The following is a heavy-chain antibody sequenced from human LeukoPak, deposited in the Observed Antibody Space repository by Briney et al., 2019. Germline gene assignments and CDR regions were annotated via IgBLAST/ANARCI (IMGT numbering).Heavy chain of an antibody. D-gene: IGHD2-15*01. CDR1: GLTFSTYW. CDR3: ATSARTYIGSSLDY. V-gene: IGHV3-74*01. CDR2: ISSDASIT. Sequence: GGSLRLSCAASGLTFSTYWMHWVRQDPGKGLVWVARISSDASITSYADPVKGRFTISRDNAKNTLYLQMNSLRAEDTALYYCATSARTYIGSSLDYWGQGTLVTVSS. J-gene: IGHJ4*02.